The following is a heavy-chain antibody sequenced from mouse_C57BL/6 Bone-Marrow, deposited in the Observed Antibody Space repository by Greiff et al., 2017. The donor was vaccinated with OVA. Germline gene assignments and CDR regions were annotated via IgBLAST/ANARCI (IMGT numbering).Heavy chain of an antibody. Sequence: VQLQQPGAELVKPGASVKLSCKASGYTFNSYWMQWVNQRPGQGLEWIGEIDPSDSYTNYNQKFKGKATLTVDTSSSTAYMQLSSLTSEDSAVYYCARDDYAWFAYWGQGTLVTVSA. D-gene: IGHD2-4*01. CDR2: IDPSDSYT. CDR1: GYTFNSYW. CDR3: ARDDYAWFAY. J-gene: IGHJ3*01. V-gene: IGHV1-50*01.